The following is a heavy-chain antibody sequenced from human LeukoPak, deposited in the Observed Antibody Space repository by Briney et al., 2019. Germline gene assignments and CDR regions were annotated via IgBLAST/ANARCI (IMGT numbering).Heavy chain of an antibody. V-gene: IGHV3-74*01. J-gene: IGHJ3*02. Sequence: GGSLRLSCAASGFTFSNYWMHWVRQAPGKGLVWDSHINNDGSMTNYADSVKGRFTISRDNAKNTLYLQMNSLRAEDTAVYYCARGNYYDICDIWGQGTMVTVSS. CDR1: GFTFSNYW. D-gene: IGHD3-22*01. CDR3: ARGNYYDICDI. CDR2: INNDGSMT.